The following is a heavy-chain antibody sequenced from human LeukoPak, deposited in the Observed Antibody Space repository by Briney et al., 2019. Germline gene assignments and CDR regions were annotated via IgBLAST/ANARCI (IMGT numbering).Heavy chain of an antibody. J-gene: IGHJ4*02. CDR3: AKMAGYNSRFDY. Sequence: PGGSLRLSCTASGFTFSNYAMSWVRQAPGKGLEWVSTIFGYGGSTYHADSVEGRFTISRDNSKNTLYLQLNSLTVEDTATYYCAKMAGYNSRFDYWGQGTLVTVAS. V-gene: IGHV3-23*01. CDR1: GFTFSNYA. D-gene: IGHD6-13*01. CDR2: IFGYGGST.